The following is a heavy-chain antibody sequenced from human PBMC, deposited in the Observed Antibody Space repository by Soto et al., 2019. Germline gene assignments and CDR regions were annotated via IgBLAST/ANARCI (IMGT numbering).Heavy chain of an antibody. V-gene: IGHV3-15*01. CDR2: IKSRTHGGTA. Sequence: EVQLVESGGGLVEPGGSLRLSCAASGFSFTDAWMGWVRQAPGKGLEWVGRIKSRTHGGTADFPAPVKGRFSISRDDSKSFLYLQMSSLQTEDTAVYHCTSDVGHMSLPLFSSWGQGTLVTVSS. CDR1: GFSFTDAW. J-gene: IGHJ5*02. CDR3: TSDVGHMSLPLFSS. D-gene: IGHD1-26*01.